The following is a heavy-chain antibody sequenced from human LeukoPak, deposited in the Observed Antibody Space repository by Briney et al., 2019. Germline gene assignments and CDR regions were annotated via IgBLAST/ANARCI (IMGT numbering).Heavy chain of an antibody. D-gene: IGHD5-24*01. CDR2: IYYSGST. Sequence: SETLSLTCTVSGGSISSYYWSWIRQPPGKGLEWIGYIYYSGSTNYNPSLKSRVTISVDTSKNQFSLKLSSVTAADTAVYYCARDLVEMVTTVSRRFDPWGQGTLVTVSS. J-gene: IGHJ5*02. V-gene: IGHV4-59*01. CDR1: GGSISSYY. CDR3: ARDLVEMVTTVSRRFDP.